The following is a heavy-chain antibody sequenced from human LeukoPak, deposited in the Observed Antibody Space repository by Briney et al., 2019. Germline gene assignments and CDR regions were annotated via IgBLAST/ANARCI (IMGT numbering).Heavy chain of an antibody. CDR3: ARDNSIAAAGTVT. CDR1: GFTFSSYS. V-gene: IGHV3-21*01. D-gene: IGHD6-13*01. Sequence: GGPLRLSCAASGFTFSSYSMNWVRQAPGKGLEWVSSISSSSSYIYYADSVKGRFTISRDNAKNSLYLQMNSLRAEDTAVYYCARDNSIAAAGTVTWGQGTLVTVSS. J-gene: IGHJ5*02. CDR2: ISSSSSYI.